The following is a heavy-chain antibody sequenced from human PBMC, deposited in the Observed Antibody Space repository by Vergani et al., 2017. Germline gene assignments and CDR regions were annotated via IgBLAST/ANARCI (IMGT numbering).Heavy chain of an antibody. V-gene: IGHV1-58*01. J-gene: IGHJ4*02. D-gene: IGHD6-13*01. CDR2: IVVGSGNT. CDR3: ARDLRGEAAGIFN. CDR1: GFTFTSSA. Sequence: QMQLVQSGPEVKKPGTSVKVSCKASGFTFTSSAVQWVRQARGQRLEWIGWIVVGSGNTNYAQKFQERVTITRDMSTSTAYMELSSLRSEDTAVYYCARDLRGEAAGIFNWGQGTLVTVSS.